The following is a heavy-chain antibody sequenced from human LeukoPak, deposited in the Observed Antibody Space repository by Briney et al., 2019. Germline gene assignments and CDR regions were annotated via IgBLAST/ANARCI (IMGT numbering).Heavy chain of an antibody. CDR2: INPNSGGT. D-gene: IGHD2-21*02. J-gene: IGHJ4*02. CDR3: ARDLRGGGDCYFDY. Sequence: ASVKVSCKASGYTFTGYYMHWVRQAPGQGLEWMGWINPNSGGTNYAQKFQGWVTMTRDTSISTAYMELSRLRSDDTAVYYCARDLRGGGDCYFDYWGQGTLVTVSS. V-gene: IGHV1-2*04. CDR1: GYTFTGYY.